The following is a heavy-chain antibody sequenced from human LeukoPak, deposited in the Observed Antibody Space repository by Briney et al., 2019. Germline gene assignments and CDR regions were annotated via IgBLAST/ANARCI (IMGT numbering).Heavy chain of an antibody. CDR3: ARAQSRRVGHFDL. CDR1: GFTFSSYD. J-gene: IGHJ2*01. CDR2: IGTAGDT. V-gene: IGHV3-13*01. D-gene: IGHD3-10*01. Sequence: GGSLRLSCAASGFTFSSYDMHWVRQTTGKGLEWVSGIGTAGDTYYSGSVKGRFTISRENVKNSLSLQMNSLRAGDTAVYYCARAQSRRVGHFDLWGRGTLVTVSS.